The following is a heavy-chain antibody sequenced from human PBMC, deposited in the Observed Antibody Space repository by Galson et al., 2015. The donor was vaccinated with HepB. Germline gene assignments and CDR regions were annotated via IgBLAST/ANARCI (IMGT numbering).Heavy chain of an antibody. CDR1: GGSFSRFY. CDR2: INNSGST. J-gene: IGHJ6*01. CDR3: ARSSGPGSYVPRHGMDV. V-gene: IGHV4-34*01. D-gene: IGHD3-10*01. Sequence: LSLTCEVSGGSFSRFYCSWIRQTPGAGLEWIGDINNSGSTSTNPSLRSRVALSVDMSKSQFSLRVNSLTAADTAVYYCARSSGPGSYVPRHGMDVWGQGSAVTVSS.